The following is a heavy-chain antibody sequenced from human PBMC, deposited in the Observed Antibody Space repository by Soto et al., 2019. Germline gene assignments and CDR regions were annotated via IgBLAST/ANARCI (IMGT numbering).Heavy chain of an antibody. Sequence: QVQLQESGPGLVKSSETLSLTCTVSGGSISSYYWSWIRQPPGKGLEWIGYIHYSGSTNYNPSLNSRLTISADASMNQFSLKRRSVTAADTAVYYCARAAYCSSTSCYSPYYFDYWGQGTLVTVSS. CDR2: IHYSGST. J-gene: IGHJ4*02. CDR3: ARAAYCSSTSCYSPYYFDY. V-gene: IGHV4-59*01. D-gene: IGHD2-2*01. CDR1: GGSISSYY.